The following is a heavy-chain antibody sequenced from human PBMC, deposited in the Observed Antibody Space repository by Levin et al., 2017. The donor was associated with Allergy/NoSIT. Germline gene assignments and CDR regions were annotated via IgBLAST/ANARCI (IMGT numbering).Heavy chain of an antibody. CDR3: AREDSGKRVGDY. CDR1: GYTFTSYY. CDR2: INPSGGST. V-gene: IGHV1-46*01. J-gene: IGHJ4*02. Sequence: ASVKVSCKASGYTFTSYYMHWVRQAPGQGLEWMGIINPSGGSTSYAQKFRGRVTMTRDTSTSTVYMELSSLRSEDTAVYYCAREDSGKRVGDYWGQGTLVTVSS. D-gene: IGHD5-12*01.